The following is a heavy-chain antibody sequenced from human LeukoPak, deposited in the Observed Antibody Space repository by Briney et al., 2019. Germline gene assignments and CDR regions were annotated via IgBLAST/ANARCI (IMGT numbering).Heavy chain of an antibody. V-gene: IGHV3-74*03. D-gene: IGHD3-10*01. CDR2: ISDDGSIT. J-gene: IGHJ4*02. CDR3: AKPPGD. Sequence: GGSLRLSCAASGFTFSRDWMHWVRQAPGKGLVWVSRISDDGSITTYADSVQGRFTISRDNSKNTLYLQMNSLRAEDTGVYYCAKPPGDWGQGTLVTVSS. CDR1: GFTFSRDW.